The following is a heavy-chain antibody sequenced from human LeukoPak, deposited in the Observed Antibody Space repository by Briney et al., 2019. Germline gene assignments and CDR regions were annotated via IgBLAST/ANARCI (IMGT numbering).Heavy chain of an antibody. J-gene: IGHJ3*02. D-gene: IGHD2-21*02. V-gene: IGHV1-2*02. CDR3: ARELISGDWTWDI. Sequence: GASVKVSCKASGYTFTGYFMHWVRQAPGQGLEWMGWINPNSGGTNYAQKFLGRVTMTRDTSISTAYMELSSLRSEDTAVYYCARELISGDWTWDIWGQGTMVTVSS. CDR2: INPNSGGT. CDR1: GYTFTGYF.